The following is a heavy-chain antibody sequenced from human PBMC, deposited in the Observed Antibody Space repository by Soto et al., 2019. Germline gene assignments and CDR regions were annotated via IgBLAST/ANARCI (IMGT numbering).Heavy chain of an antibody. D-gene: IGHD1-7*01. CDR2: INHSGST. Sequence: PSETLSLTCAVYGGSLSGYYWSWIRQPPGKGLEWTGEINHSGSTNYNPSLKSRVTISVDTSKNQFSLKLSSVTAADTAVYYCARGRDNWNYGWFDPWGQGTLVTVSS. J-gene: IGHJ5*02. CDR3: ARGRDNWNYGWFDP. CDR1: GGSLSGYY. V-gene: IGHV4-34*01.